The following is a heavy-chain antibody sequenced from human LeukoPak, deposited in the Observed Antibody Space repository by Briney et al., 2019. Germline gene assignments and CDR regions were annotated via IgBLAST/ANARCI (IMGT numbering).Heavy chain of an antibody. CDR2: MRYDGSNR. CDR3: AKTAPRSIQVWDY. Sequence: GSLRLSCAASGFTFSNYWMHWVRQAPGKGLEWVAFMRYDGSNRYYADSVKGRFTISRDNSKNTLYLQLNSLRTEDTAVYYCAKTAPRSIQVWDYWGQGTLITVSS. CDR1: GFTFSNYW. D-gene: IGHD5-18*01. V-gene: IGHV3-30*02. J-gene: IGHJ4*02.